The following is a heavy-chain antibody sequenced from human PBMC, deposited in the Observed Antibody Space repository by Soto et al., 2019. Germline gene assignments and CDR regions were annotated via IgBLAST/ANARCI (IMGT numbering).Heavy chain of an antibody. V-gene: IGHV3-23*01. CDR3: AKGDTTMITDYYAMDV. D-gene: IGHD5-18*01. J-gene: IGHJ6*02. Sequence: QPGGSLRLSCAVSGFTFTSYAITWVRQAPGKGLEWVSAISGSGGSEFYADSVKGRFTISRDNSKNTLYLQMKSLRAEDTALYYCAKGDTTMITDYYAMDVWGQGTTVTVSS. CDR2: ISGSGGSE. CDR1: GFTFTSYA.